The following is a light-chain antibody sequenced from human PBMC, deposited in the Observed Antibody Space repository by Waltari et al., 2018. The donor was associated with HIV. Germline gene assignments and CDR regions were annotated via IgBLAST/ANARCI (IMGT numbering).Light chain of an antibody. J-gene: IGLJ3*02. CDR3: QAWDSGTIV. Sequence: SYDLTQPPSVSVSSGQTATVTCSGVHLGTQHVSWYQQRSGQSPVLVIYQDTKRPPGVPERFVGSTSENTATLTINETQPLDEAHYSCQAWDSGTIVFGGGTSLTVL. CDR1: HLGTQH. V-gene: IGLV3-1*01. CDR2: QDT.